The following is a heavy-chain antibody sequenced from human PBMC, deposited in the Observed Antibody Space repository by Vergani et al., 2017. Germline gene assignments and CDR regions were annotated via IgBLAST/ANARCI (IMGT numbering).Heavy chain of an antibody. V-gene: IGHV1-18*01. CDR1: GYTFTSYG. CDR2: ISTYNGNT. Sequence: QVQLVQSGAEVKKPGASVKVSCKASGYTFTSYGFSWVRQAPGQGLEWMGWISTYNGNTNYAQKLQGRVTMTTDTSTSTAYMELRSLSSEDTAVYYCARGVWFGESFGAFDIWGQGTMVTVSS. CDR3: ARGVWFGESFGAFDI. D-gene: IGHD3-10*01. J-gene: IGHJ3*02.